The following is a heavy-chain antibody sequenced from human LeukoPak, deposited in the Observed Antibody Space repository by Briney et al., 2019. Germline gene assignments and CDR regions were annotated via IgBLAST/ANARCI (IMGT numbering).Heavy chain of an antibody. Sequence: VASVKVSCKASGYTFTSYGISWVRQAPGQGLEWMGRIIPILGIANYAQKFQGRVTITADKSTSTAYMELSSLRSEDTAVYYCARAAWVSSWGGNWFDPWAREPWSPSPQ. CDR1: GYTFTSYG. D-gene: IGHD6-13*01. CDR3: ARAAWVSSWGGNWFDP. CDR2: IIPILGIA. J-gene: IGHJ5*02. V-gene: IGHV1-69*04.